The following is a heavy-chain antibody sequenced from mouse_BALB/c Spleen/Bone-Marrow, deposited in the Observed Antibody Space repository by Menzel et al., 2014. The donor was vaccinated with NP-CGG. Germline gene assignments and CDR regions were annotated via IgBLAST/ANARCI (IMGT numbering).Heavy chain of an antibody. CDR2: IYPSDSYT. CDR1: GYTFTSYW. V-gene: IGHV1-69*02. D-gene: IGHD2-4*01. Sequence: QVQLQQSGAELVRPGASVKLSCKASGYTFTSYWINWVKQRPGQGLEWIGNIYPSDSYTNYNQKFKDKATLTVDKSSSTAYMQLSSPTSEDFAVYYCTRTYDYDEGGFDYWGQGTTLTVSS. CDR3: TRTYDYDEGGFDY. J-gene: IGHJ2*01.